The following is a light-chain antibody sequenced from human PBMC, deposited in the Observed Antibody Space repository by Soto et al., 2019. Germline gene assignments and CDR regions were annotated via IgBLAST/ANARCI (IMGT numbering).Light chain of an antibody. Sequence: EIVLTQSPGTLSLSPGERATLSCRASQSVSSSYLAWYQQKPGQAPRLLIYGASSRATGIPDRFSGSGSGTDFTLTISRLGPEDFAVYYCQQYPGYTFGQGTKLEIK. V-gene: IGKV3-20*01. J-gene: IGKJ2*01. CDR1: QSVSSSY. CDR2: GAS. CDR3: QQYPGYT.